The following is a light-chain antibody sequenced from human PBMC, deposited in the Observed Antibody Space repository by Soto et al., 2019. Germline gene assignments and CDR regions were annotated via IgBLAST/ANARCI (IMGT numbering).Light chain of an antibody. CDR3: QQYNNWPPIT. V-gene: IGKV3-15*01. CDR2: AAY. Sequence: EIVMTQSPATLSVSPGERATLSCRASQSVSGNLAWYQQKPGQAPRLLIYAAYTRATGIPARFSGSGSGTEFTLTISSLQSEDFAVYYCQQYNNWPPITFGHGTKVDIK. J-gene: IGKJ3*01. CDR1: QSVSGN.